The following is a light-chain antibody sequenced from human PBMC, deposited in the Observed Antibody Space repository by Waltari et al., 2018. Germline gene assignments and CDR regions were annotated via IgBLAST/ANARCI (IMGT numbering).Light chain of an antibody. Sequence: QSALTQPASVSGSPGQSITISCTGTSSDVGGYNYVSWYQQHPAKAPKLMIYDVSNRPLGVSKRFSGSKPGNTASLTISGLQAEDEADYYCSSYTSSSTWVFGGGTKLTVL. J-gene: IGLJ3*02. CDR2: DVS. V-gene: IGLV2-14*03. CDR1: SSDVGGYNY. CDR3: SSYTSSSTWV.